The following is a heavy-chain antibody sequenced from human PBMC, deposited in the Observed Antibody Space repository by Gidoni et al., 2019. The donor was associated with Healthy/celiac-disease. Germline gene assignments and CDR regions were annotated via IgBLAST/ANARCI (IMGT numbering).Heavy chain of an antibody. D-gene: IGHD6-19*01. CDR3: ARGDSAEWLVDYYYYMDV. CDR2: INHSGST. CDR1: GGSFSGYY. Sequence: QVQLQQWGAGLLKPSETLSLPCAVSGGSFSGYYWSWIRQPPGKGLEWIGEINHSGSTNYNPSLKSRVTISVDTSKNQFSLKLSSVTAADTAVYYCARGDSAEWLVDYYYYMDVWGKGTTVTVSS. V-gene: IGHV4-34*01. J-gene: IGHJ6*03.